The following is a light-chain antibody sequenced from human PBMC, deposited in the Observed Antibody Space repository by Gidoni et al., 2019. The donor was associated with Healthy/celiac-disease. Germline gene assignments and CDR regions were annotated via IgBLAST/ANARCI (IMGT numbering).Light chain of an antibody. Sequence: EIVMTQSPATLAVSPGERATLSCRASQSVSSNLAWYPQKPGQAPRLLIYGASTRATGSPARFSGSGSGTEVTLTISSLQSEDFAVYYWQQYNNWRTFGQGTKVEIK. CDR2: GAS. CDR3: QQYNNWRT. J-gene: IGKJ1*01. V-gene: IGKV3-15*01. CDR1: QSVSSN.